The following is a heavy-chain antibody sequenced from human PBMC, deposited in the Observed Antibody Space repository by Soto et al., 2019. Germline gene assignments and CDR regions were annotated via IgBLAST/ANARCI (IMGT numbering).Heavy chain of an antibody. CDR1: GGTFSSYT. CDR2: IIPILGIA. D-gene: IGHD2-2*01. J-gene: IGHJ3*02. Sequence: GASVKVSCKASGGTFSSYTISWVRQAPGQGLEWMGRIIPILGIANYAQKFQGRVTITADKSTSTAYMELSSLRSDDTAVYYCARSARTVVPAAQDAFDIRGQGTMVTRLL. CDR3: ARSARTVVPAAQDAFDI. V-gene: IGHV1-69*02.